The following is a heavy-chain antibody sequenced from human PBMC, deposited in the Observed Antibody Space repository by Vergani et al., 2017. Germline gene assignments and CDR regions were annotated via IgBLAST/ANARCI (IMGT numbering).Heavy chain of an antibody. D-gene: IGHD4-23*01. V-gene: IGHV3-9*01. CDR1: GITFWKFG. Sequence: EVDLVESGGGLAQPGGSLRLSCEASGITFWKFGMHWVRQGPGKGLEWVSGISWNSGAVDYADSVRGRFTISRDNAKNSLFLEMNSLRAEDTAVYYCASYGGKNYWGQGTLVTVSS. J-gene: IGHJ4*02. CDR2: ISWNSGAV. CDR3: ASYGGKNY.